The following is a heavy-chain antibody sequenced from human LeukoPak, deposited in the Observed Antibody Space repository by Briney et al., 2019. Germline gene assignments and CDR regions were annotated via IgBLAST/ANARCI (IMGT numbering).Heavy chain of an antibody. V-gene: IGHV1-2*02. J-gene: IGHJ4*02. CDR2: INCNSGVI. CDR3: TREHY. CDR1: GYTFTANY. Sequence: ASLKVSCKASGYTFTANYLFWGRQAPGQGLEWMGWINCNSGVIKYAQKFQDRVTITRDTSISTVYMDLSSLTSDDTAVYYCTREHYWGQGTPVTVSS.